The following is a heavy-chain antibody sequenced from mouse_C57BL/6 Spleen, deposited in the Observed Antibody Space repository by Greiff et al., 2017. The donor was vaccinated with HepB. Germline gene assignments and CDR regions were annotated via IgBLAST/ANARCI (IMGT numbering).Heavy chain of an antibody. Sequence: QVQLQQPGAELVKPGASVKLSCKASGYTFTSYWMQWVKQRPGQGLEWIGEIDPSDSYTNYNQKFKGKATLTVDTSSSTAYMQLSSLTSEDSAVYYCARRDYDPSMDYWGQGTSVTVSS. V-gene: IGHV1-50*01. J-gene: IGHJ4*01. D-gene: IGHD2-4*01. CDR2: IDPSDSYT. CDR1: GYTFTSYW. CDR3: ARRDYDPSMDY.